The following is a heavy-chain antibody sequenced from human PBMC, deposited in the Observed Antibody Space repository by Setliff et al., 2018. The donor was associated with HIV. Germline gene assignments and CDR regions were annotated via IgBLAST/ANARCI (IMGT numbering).Heavy chain of an antibody. CDR3: ARGNYYDSPGAFDI. D-gene: IGHD3-22*01. Sequence: GGSLRLSCAASGFTVSRDYMIWVRQAPGKGLEWVSVIFTGDSTYYYTDSVKGRFTISRDNSKNTLYLQMNSLRAEDTAVYYCARGNYYDSPGAFDIWGQGTMVTVSS. J-gene: IGHJ3*02. CDR1: GFTVSRDY. V-gene: IGHV3-53*01. CDR2: IFTGDST.